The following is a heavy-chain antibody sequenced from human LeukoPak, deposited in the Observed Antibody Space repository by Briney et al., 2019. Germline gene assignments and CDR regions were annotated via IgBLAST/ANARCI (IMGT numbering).Heavy chain of an antibody. D-gene: IGHD3-9*01. Sequence: GESLKISCKASGYTFTNYWIGWVRQMPGKGLEWMGIIYPGDSDTRYSPSFQGQVTISADKSISTAYLQWSSLKASDTAMYYCARTTYYDILTGRTNWFDPWGQGTLVTVSS. CDR2: IYPGDSDT. CDR1: GYTFTNYW. V-gene: IGHV5-51*01. CDR3: ARTTYYDILTGRTNWFDP. J-gene: IGHJ5*02.